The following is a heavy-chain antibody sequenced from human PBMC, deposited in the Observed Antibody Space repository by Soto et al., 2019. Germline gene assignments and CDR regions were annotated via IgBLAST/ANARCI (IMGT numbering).Heavy chain of an antibody. Sequence: ASVKVSCKASGYTFTSYDINWVRQATGQGLEWMGWMNPNSGNTGYAQKFQGRVTMTRNTSISTAYMELSSLRSEDTAVYYCARASYYDFWSGKYYYYMDVWGKGTTVTVSS. D-gene: IGHD3-3*01. CDR2: MNPNSGNT. CDR1: GYTFTSYD. CDR3: ARASYYDFWSGKYYYYMDV. V-gene: IGHV1-8*01. J-gene: IGHJ6*03.